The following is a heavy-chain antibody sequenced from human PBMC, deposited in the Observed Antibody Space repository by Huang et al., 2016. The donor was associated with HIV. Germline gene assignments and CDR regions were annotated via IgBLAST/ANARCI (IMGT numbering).Heavy chain of an antibody. CDR2: ISASSGDT. V-gene: IGHV1-18*01. CDR1: GYTFTSYG. Sequence: QIQLMQSGPELKQPGASVKVSCKASGYTFTSYGITWVRQAPGQGPEWMGWISASSGDTEYAQKFQDRVTLTTDTSTNIAYMELRSLRSDDTAKYYCARDPKYHRIGYYHQRRGIDIWGQGTMVIVSS. D-gene: IGHD3-22*01. J-gene: IGHJ3*02. CDR3: ARDPKYHRIGYYHQRRGIDI.